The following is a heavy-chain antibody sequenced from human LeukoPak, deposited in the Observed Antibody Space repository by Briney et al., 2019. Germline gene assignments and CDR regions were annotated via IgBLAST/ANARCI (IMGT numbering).Heavy chain of an antibody. V-gene: IGHV3-13*05. CDR2: IGTAGDP. CDR1: GFTFSSYD. CDR3: AGARKYSSGWYVAFDI. D-gene: IGHD6-19*01. J-gene: IGHJ3*02. Sequence: GGSLRLSCAASGFTFSSYDMHWVRQATGKGLEWVSAIGTAGDPYYPGSVKGRFTISREDAKNSLYLQMNSLRAGDTAVYYCAGARKYSSGWYVAFDIWGQGTMVTVSS.